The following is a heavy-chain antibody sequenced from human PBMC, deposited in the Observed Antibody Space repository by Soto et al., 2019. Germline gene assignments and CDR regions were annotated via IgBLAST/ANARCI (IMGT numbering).Heavy chain of an antibody. D-gene: IGHD3-3*01. Sequence: QITLNESGPTVVRPTETLTLTCRFSGFSLTTSGVGVGWIRQSPGKAPEWLALLYWDDDKRYSASLKSRLTITQDTSKNHVVLTVSDLDPTDTATYYCAHRVLRTVFGLVTTTAIYFDFWGQGTPVAVSS. V-gene: IGHV2-5*02. J-gene: IGHJ4*02. CDR3: AHRVLRTVFGLVTTTAIYFDF. CDR1: GFSLTTSGVG. CDR2: LYWDDDK.